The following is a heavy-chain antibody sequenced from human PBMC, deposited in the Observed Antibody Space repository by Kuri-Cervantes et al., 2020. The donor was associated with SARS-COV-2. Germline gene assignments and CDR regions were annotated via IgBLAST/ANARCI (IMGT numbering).Heavy chain of an antibody. CDR2: IYGDGST. Sequence: GESLKISCAASGFTVNNNYMAWVRQAPGKGLQWVSIIYGDGSTFYADFVKGRFTISRDNSKNTLFLQMNSLRIEDTALYYCARVGSGPGGVDHWGQGTLVTVSS. CDR1: GFTVNNNY. CDR3: ARVGSGPGGVDH. J-gene: IGHJ4*02. V-gene: IGHV3-66*02. D-gene: IGHD6-19*01.